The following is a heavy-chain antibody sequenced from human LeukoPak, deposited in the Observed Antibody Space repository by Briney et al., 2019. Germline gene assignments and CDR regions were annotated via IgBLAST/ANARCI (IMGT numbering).Heavy chain of an antibody. D-gene: IGHD6-19*01. CDR2: IYYSGSS. Sequence: PSETLSLTCTVSGGSISSYYWSWIRQPPGKGLEWIGHIYYSGSSNYNPSLKSRVTMSVDTSKSQFSLKLSSVTAADTAVYYCARKTDSSGWHLDYWGQGTLVTVSS. J-gene: IGHJ4*02. V-gene: IGHV4-59*12. CDR1: GGSISSYY. CDR3: ARKTDSSGWHLDY.